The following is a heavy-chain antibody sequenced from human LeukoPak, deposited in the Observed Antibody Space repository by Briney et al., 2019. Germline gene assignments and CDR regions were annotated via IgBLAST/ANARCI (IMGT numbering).Heavy chain of an antibody. V-gene: IGHV1-8*01. CDR1: GYTFTSYD. CDR3: ARELGITMVGNYYYMDV. Sequence: ASVNVSCKASGYTFTSYDINWVRQATGQGLEWMGWMNPNSGNTGYAQKFQGRVTMTRNTSISTAYMELSSLRSEDTAVYYCARELGITMVGNYYYMDVWGKGTTVTVSS. CDR2: MNPNSGNT. D-gene: IGHD3-10*02. J-gene: IGHJ6*03.